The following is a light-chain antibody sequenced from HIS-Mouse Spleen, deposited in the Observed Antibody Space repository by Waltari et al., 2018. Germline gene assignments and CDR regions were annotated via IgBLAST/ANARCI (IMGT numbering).Light chain of an antibody. Sequence: SYELTQPPSVSVSPGQTARITCSGDALPKKYAYWYQHTSGQAPVLVIYEDSKRPSGIPEGFSGSSSGTMATLTISGAQVEDEADYYCYSTDSSGNHRVFGGGTKLTVL. V-gene: IGLV3-10*01. CDR2: EDS. J-gene: IGLJ2*01. CDR1: ALPKKY. CDR3: YSTDSSGNHRV.